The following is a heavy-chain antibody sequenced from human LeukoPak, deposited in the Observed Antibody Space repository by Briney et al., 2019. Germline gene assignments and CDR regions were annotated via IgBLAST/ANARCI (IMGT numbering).Heavy chain of an antibody. Sequence: ASVKVSCKPSGYTIIGDYMHWLRQAPGQGLEWMGWINPNSGYTDYAQTFQGRVSMTRDTSLTTAYMELSRLRSDDTAVYYCAIDYYGTSGRDAFDIWGQGTTVTVSS. D-gene: IGHD3-22*01. CDR3: AIDYYGTSGRDAFDI. V-gene: IGHV1-2*02. CDR2: INPNSGYT. CDR1: GYTIIGDY. J-gene: IGHJ3*02.